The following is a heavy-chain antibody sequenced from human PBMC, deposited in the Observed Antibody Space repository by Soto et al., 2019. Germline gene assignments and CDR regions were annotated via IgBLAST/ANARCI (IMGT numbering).Heavy chain of an antibody. J-gene: IGHJ4*02. CDR2: ISRNGGST. Sequence: EVQLVESGGGLVQPGGSLRLSCAASGFTFSSYALHWVRQAPGKGLEYVSTISRNGGSTYNANSVKGRFTISRDNSKNTLYLQMGRLRTEDMALYYCAREGGSYDFDYWGQGTLVTVSS. CDR3: AREGGSYDFDY. CDR1: GFTFSSYA. D-gene: IGHD1-26*01. V-gene: IGHV3-64*01.